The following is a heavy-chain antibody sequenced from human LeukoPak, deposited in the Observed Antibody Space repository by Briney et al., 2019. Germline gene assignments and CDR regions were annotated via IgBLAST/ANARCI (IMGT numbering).Heavy chain of an antibody. V-gene: IGHV4-30-4*08. CDR3: ARVYCGGDCYSGYYFDY. Sequence: SETLSLTCTVSGGSISSGDYYWSWIRQPPGKGLEWIGYIYYSGSTYYNPSLKSRVTISVDTSKNQFSLKLSSVTAADTAVYYCARVYCGGDCYSGYYFDYWGREPWSPSPQ. J-gene: IGHJ4*02. CDR1: GGSISSGDYY. CDR2: IYYSGST. D-gene: IGHD2-21*01.